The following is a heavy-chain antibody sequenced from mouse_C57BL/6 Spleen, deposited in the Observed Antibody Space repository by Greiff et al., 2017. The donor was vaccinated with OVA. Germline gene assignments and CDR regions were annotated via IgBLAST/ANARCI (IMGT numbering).Heavy chain of an antibody. J-gene: IGHJ1*03. D-gene: IGHD1-1*01. V-gene: IGHV1-72*01. CDR1: GYTFTSYW. CDR2: IDPNSGGT. CDR3: ARSPHYYGSSDWYFDV. Sequence: VQLQQPGAELVKPGASVKLSCKASGYTFTSYWMHWVKQRPGRGLEWIGRIDPNSGGTKYNEKFKSKATLTVDKPSSTAYLPLSSLTSEDSAVYYCARSPHYYGSSDWYFDVWGTGTTVTVSS.